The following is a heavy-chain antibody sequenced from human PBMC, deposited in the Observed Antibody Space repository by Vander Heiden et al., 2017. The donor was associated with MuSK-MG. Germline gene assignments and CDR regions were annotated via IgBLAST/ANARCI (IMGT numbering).Heavy chain of an antibody. V-gene: IGHV3-23*01. CDR1: GFTFDIYA. J-gene: IGHJ4*02. CDR3: AKGGGFSIYHFDY. Sequence: LDSGGGLVQPGGSLRLSCTASGFTFDIYAISWVRQAPGKGLEWVSTVTYRGDNTYYADSVKGRFTISRDNSRKLVYLQMSGLRPEDTATYFCAKGGGFSIYHFDYWGLGTLVTVSS. D-gene: IGHD5-12*01. CDR2: VTYRGDNT.